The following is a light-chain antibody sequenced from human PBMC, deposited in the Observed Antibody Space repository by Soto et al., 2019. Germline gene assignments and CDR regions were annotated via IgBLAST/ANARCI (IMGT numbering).Light chain of an antibody. CDR1: QSVSGSY. Sequence: EIVLTQSPGTLSLSPGERATLSCRASQSVSGSYLAWYQQKPGQAPRLLVYGASSRATGIPDRFSGSGSGTDFTLTIGRLEPEDLAVYYCQQYGTSPWTFGQGTKGEIK. V-gene: IGKV3-20*01. CDR2: GAS. J-gene: IGKJ1*01. CDR3: QQYGTSPWT.